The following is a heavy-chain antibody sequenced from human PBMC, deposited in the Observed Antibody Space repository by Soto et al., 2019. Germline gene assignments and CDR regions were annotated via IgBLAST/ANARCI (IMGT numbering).Heavy chain of an antibody. J-gene: IGHJ6*02. D-gene: IGHD6-19*01. V-gene: IGHV1-3*01. CDR3: ARDSSGWYSLAYYYYGMDV. CDR1: GYTFTSYA. CDR2: INAGNGNT. Sequence: QVQLVQSGAEVKKPGASVKVSCKASGYTFTSYAMHWVRQAPGQRLEWMGWINAGNGNTKYSQKFQGRVTITRDTXXSXAXXELSSLRSEDTAVYYCARDSSGWYSLAYYYYGMDVWGQGTTVTVSS.